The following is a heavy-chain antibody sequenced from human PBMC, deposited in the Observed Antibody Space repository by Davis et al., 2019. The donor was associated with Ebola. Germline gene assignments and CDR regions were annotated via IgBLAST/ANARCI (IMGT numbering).Heavy chain of an antibody. CDR2: ISYDGSNK. V-gene: IGHV3-30-3*01. D-gene: IGHD5-12*01. J-gene: IGHJ4*02. CDR3: SEQGFSGYNYFDS. CDR1: GFTFRSYG. Sequence: GESLKISCAASGFTFRSYGMHWVRQAPGKRLEWVALISYDGSNKYYADSVKGRFTFSRDNSKNTLYLQMNSLRSEDTAVYYCSEQGFSGYNYFDSWGQGPWSPSPQ.